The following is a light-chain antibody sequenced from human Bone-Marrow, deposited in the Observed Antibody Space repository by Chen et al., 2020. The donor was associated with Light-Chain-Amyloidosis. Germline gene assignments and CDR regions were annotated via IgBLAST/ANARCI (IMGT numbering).Light chain of an antibody. CDR1: QTISSNY. Sequence: EIVLTQSPGTLSLSPGEGANLYCRASQTISSNYLTWYQQKFGQAPRLLIYGSSSRATGIPDRFTGSGYGTDFNLTINRLEPEDFAMYYCQQYGTSPLTFGGGTKVEIK. CDR2: GSS. V-gene: IGKV3-20*01. CDR3: QQYGTSPLT. J-gene: IGKJ4*01.